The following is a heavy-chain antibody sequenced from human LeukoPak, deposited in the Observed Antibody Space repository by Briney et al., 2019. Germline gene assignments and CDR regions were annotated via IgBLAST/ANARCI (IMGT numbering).Heavy chain of an antibody. Sequence: ASVKVSCKASGGTFSSYAISWVRQAPGQGLEWMGGFDPEDGETIYAQKFQGRVTMTEDTSTDTAYMELSSLRSEDTAVYYCATNLWGAAAALRDYWGQGTLVTVSS. D-gene: IGHD6-13*01. CDR2: FDPEDGET. J-gene: IGHJ4*02. CDR1: GGTFSSYA. V-gene: IGHV1-24*01. CDR3: ATNLWGAAAALRDY.